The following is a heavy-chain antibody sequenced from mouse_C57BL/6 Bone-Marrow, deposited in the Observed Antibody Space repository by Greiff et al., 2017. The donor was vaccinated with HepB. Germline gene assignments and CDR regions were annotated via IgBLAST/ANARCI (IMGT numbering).Heavy chain of an antibody. V-gene: IGHV5-17*01. CDR2: ISSGSSTI. CDR1: GFTFSDYG. CDR3: ARPFYYYGSFDY. J-gene: IGHJ2*01. D-gene: IGHD1-1*01. Sequence: EVKLMESGGGLVKPGGSLKLSCAASGFTFSDYGMHWVRQAPEKGLEWVAYISSGSSTIYYADTVKGRFTISRDNAKNTLFLQMTSLRSEDTAMYYCARPFYYYGSFDYWGQGTTLTVSS.